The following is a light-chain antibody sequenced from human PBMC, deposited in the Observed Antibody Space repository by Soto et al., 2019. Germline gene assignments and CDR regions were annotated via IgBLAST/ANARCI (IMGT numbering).Light chain of an antibody. CDR3: ASHAGDHYV. CDR1: SSDVGNYNR. J-gene: IGLJ1*01. CDR2: EVT. V-gene: IGLV2-8*01. Sequence: QSVLAQPPSASGSPGQSVTISCTGTSSDVGNYNRVSWYQQKPGKAPKLMIYEVTQRPSGVPDRFSGSKSGNTASLTVSGLQAEDEADYYCASHAGDHYVFXTGTKVTVL.